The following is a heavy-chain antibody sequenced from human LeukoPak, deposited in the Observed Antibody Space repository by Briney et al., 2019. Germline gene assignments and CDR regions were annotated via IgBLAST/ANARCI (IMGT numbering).Heavy chain of an antibody. D-gene: IGHD2-21*01. CDR2: IYYSGST. CDR3: ARTAYARFFDL. Sequence: TSETLSLTCTVSGDPINSYYWSWIRQPPGKGLEWIGHIYYSGSTNYNPSLKSRVTISIDTSNNQFSLKLSSVTAADTAVYYCARTAYARFFDLWGRGTLVTVSS. V-gene: IGHV4-59*01. CDR1: GDPINSYY. J-gene: IGHJ2*01.